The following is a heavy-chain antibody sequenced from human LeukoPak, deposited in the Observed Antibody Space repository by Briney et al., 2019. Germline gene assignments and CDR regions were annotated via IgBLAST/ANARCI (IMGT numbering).Heavy chain of an antibody. J-gene: IGHJ4*02. V-gene: IGHV1-8*03. CDR2: INPNSGNP. D-gene: IGHD1-26*01. CDR3: ATALVGATGEGE. CDR1: GSTFTDYD. Sequence: ASVKVSCKASGSTFTDYDISWVRQATGQGLEWMGWINPNSGNPGYEQQFQGRVTFTRDTSVSTAYMELSGLRSEDTAVYYCATALVGATGEGEWGQGTLVTVSS.